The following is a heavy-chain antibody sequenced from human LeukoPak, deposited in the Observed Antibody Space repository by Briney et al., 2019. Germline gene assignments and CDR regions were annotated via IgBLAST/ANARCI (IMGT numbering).Heavy chain of an antibody. J-gene: IGHJ4*02. D-gene: IGHD6-19*01. CDR2: IYYSGST. CDR1: GGSISSSSYY. V-gene: IGHV4-39*01. CDR3: AGRPQWLELGGDD. Sequence: SETLSLTCTVSGGSISSSSYYWGWLRQPPGKGLEWIGSIYYSGSTYYNPSLKSRVTISVDTSKNQFSLKLSSVTAADTAVYYCAGRPQWLELGGDDWGQGTLVTVSS.